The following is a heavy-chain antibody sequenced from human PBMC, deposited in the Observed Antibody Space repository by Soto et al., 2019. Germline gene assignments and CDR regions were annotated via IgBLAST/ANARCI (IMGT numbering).Heavy chain of an antibody. J-gene: IGHJ6*04. D-gene: IGHD6-6*01. CDR1: GFTFNNYW. V-gene: IGHV3-7*04. CDR3: ARGLSSPGLAV. CDR2: IKTDGTGK. Sequence: EVQLVESGGGLVQAGGSLRLSCAASGFTFNNYWMNWVRQAPGEGLEWVGNIKTDGTGKTYVDSVEGRFTFSRDNAKNTLYLQLNSLTVEDTAVYYCARGLSSPGLAVWGRGTAVTVSS.